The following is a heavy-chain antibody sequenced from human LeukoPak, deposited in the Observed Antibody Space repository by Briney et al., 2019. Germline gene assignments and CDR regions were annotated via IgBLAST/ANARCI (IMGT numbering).Heavy chain of an antibody. D-gene: IGHD3-10*01. CDR3: AAEEWFGELLN. Sequence: PGVTVSCKVSGSELTDLSIHWLGPAPAKGRARVGGLDLEDSDTIYAQKFQGRVTMTEDTSTDTAYMELSSLRSEDAAVYYCAAEEWFGELLNWGQGTLVTVSS. CDR1: GSELTDLS. V-gene: IGHV1-24*01. CDR2: LDLEDSDT. J-gene: IGHJ4*02.